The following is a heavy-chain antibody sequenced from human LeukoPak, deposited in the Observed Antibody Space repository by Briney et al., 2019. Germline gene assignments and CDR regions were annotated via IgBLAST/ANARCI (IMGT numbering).Heavy chain of an antibody. CDR2: IYSSGST. V-gene: IGHV4-59*01. J-gene: IGHJ4*02. Sequence: SETLSLTCSVSGGSISSYYWSWIRQPPGKGLEWIGYIYSSGSTNYNSSLKSRVTISVDTSKNQFSLKLSSVTAADTAVYYCARSGGYSSPQDYWGQGTLVTVSS. D-gene: IGHD6-19*01. CDR1: GGSISSYY. CDR3: ARSGGYSSPQDY.